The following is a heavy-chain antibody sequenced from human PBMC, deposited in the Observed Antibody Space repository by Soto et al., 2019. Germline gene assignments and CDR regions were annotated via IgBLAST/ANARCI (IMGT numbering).Heavy chain of an antibody. D-gene: IGHD4-4*01. V-gene: IGHV1-69*13. J-gene: IGHJ6*02. CDR2: IIPIFGTA. CDR3: ARDLIDREPGGSNYVGYWRHYYGMDV. Sequence: ASVKVSCKASGGTFSSYAISWVRQAPGQGLEWMGGIIPIFGTANYAQKFQGRVTITADESTSTAYMELSSLRSEDTAVYYCARDLIDREPGGSNYVGYWRHYYGMDVWGQGTTVTVSS. CDR1: GGTFSSYA.